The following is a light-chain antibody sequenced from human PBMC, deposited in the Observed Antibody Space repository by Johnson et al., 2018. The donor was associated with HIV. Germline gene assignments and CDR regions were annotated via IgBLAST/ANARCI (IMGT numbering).Light chain of an antibody. CDR2: DNN. CDR1: NSNIGNNY. Sequence: QSVLTQPPSVSAAPGQKVTISCSGNNSNIGNNYVSWYQHLPGTAPKLLIYDNNKRPSGIPDRFSASKSGTSATLGITGLQTEDEADYYCGTWVSSLSGGLYVCGTGTRVTVL. CDR3: GTWVSSLSGGLYV. J-gene: IGLJ1*01. V-gene: IGLV1-51*01.